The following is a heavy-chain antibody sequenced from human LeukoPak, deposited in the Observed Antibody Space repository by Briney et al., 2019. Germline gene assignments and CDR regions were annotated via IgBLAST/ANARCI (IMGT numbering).Heavy chain of an antibody. CDR3: ARLTRRRYFSGVYYCMDV. CDR2: INHSGST. J-gene: IGHJ6*03. D-gene: IGHD3-9*01. V-gene: IGHV4-34*01. CDR1: GGSFSGYY. Sequence: SETLSLTCAVYGGSFSGYYWSWIRQPPGKGLEWIGEINHSGSTNYNPSLKSRVTISVDTSKNQSSLKLSSVTAADTAVYYCARLTRRRYFSGVYYCMDVWGKGTTVTISS.